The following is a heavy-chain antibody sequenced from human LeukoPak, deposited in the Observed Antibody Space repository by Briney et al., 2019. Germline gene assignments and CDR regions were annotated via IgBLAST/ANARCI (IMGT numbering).Heavy chain of an antibody. CDR1: GGSISSSSYY. Sequence: SETLSLTCTVSGGSISSSSYYWGWIRQPPGKGLEWIGSIYYSGSTHYNPSLKSRVTISVDTSKNQFSLKLSSVTAADTAVYYCARPLVRGVMLDWFDPWGQGTLVTVSS. CDR3: ARPLVRGVMLDWFDP. D-gene: IGHD3-10*01. CDR2: IYYSGST. J-gene: IGHJ5*02. V-gene: IGHV4-39*01.